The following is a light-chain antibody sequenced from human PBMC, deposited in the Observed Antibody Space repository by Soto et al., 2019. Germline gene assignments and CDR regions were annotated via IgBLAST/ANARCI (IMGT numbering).Light chain of an antibody. J-gene: IGKJ1*01. Sequence: VLTQSPATLSLSHGERATRSCRASQSLSSYVAWYQQKPGQAPRLLIYDASFRATGIPARFIGNGSGTEFTLTISSLQSEDFAVYYCQQYNNWWTFGQGTKVDIK. CDR3: QQYNNWWT. CDR2: DAS. V-gene: IGKV3D-15*01. CDR1: QSLSSY.